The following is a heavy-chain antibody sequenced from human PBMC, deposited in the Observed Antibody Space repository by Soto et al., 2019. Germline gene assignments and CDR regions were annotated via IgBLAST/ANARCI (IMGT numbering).Heavy chain of an antibody. CDR3: AKEGGGSSWRSYNWFDP. D-gene: IGHD6-13*01. CDR2: ISGSGGST. J-gene: IGHJ5*02. V-gene: IGHV3-23*01. Sequence: GGSLRLSCAASGFTFSSYAMSWVRQAPGKGLEWVSAISGSGGSTYYADSVKGRFTISRDNSKNTLYLQMNSLRAEDTAVYYCAKEGGGSSWRSYNWFDPWGQGTLVTVSS. CDR1: GFTFSSYA.